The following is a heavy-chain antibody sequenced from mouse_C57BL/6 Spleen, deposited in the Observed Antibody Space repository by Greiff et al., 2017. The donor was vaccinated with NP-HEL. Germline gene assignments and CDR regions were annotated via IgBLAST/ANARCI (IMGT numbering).Heavy chain of an antibody. CDR1: GYTFTSYW. CDR3: ERRVYDGYYPYYFDY. Sequence: VQLPQPGAELVMPGASVKLSCKASGYTFTSYWMHWVKQRPGQGLEWIGEIDPSDSYTNYNQKFKGKSTLTVDKSSSTAYMKLSSLTSEDSAVYYCERRVYDGYYPYYFDYWGQGTTLTVSS. J-gene: IGHJ2*01. CDR2: IDPSDSYT. D-gene: IGHD2-3*01. V-gene: IGHV1-69*01.